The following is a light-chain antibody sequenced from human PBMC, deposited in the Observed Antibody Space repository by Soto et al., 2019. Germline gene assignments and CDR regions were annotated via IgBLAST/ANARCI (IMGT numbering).Light chain of an antibody. CDR2: EVN. CDR3: SSYTSSTTLGV. V-gene: IGLV2-14*01. CDR1: ISDVGGYEY. J-gene: IGLJ1*01. Sequence: QSALTQPASVSGSPGQSLTISCTGDISDVGGYEYVSWYQQHPDKAPKLLIFEVNNRPSGVSVRFSGSKSGNTASLTISGLQAEDEAAYYCSSYTSSTTLGVFGTGTKVTVL.